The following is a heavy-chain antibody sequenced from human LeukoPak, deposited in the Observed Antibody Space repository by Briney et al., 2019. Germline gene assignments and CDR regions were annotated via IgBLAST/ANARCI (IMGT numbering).Heavy chain of an antibody. V-gene: IGHV1-18*01. D-gene: IGHD6-13*01. CDR1: GYTLTSYG. Sequence: ASVKVSCKASGYTLTSYGISWVRQAPGQGLEWMGWISAYNGNTNYAQKPQGRVTMTTDTSTSTAYMELRSLRSDDTAVYYCARDLRYSSSWYRVFDYWGQGTLVTVSS. J-gene: IGHJ4*02. CDR2: ISAYNGNT. CDR3: ARDLRYSSSWYRVFDY.